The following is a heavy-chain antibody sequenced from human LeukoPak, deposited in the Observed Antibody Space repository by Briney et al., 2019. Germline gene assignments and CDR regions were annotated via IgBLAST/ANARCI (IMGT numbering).Heavy chain of an antibody. CDR3: ARARMTTVTPYYFDY. CDR1: GGTFSSYA. V-gene: IGHV1-69*04. Sequence: ASVKVSCKASGGTFSSYAISWVRQAPGQGLEWMGRIIPILGIANYAQKFQGRVTITADKSTSTAYMELSSLRSGDTAVYYCARARMTTVTPYYFDYWGQGTLVTVSS. D-gene: IGHD4-17*01. J-gene: IGHJ4*02. CDR2: IIPILGIA.